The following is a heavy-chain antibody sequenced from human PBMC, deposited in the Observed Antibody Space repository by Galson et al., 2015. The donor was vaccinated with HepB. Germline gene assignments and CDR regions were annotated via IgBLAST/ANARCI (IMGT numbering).Heavy chain of an antibody. Sequence: SVKVSCKVSGYTLTELSMHWVRQAPGKGLEWMGGFDPEDGETIYAQKFQGRVTMTEDTSTDTAYMELSSLRSEDTAVYYCATKFYDSSGYNYWGQGTLVTVSS. CDR1: GYTLTELS. V-gene: IGHV1-24*01. CDR2: FDPEDGET. CDR3: ATKFYDSSGYNY. D-gene: IGHD3-22*01. J-gene: IGHJ4*02.